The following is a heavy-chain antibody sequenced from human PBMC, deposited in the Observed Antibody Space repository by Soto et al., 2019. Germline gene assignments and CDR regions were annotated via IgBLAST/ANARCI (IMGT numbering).Heavy chain of an antibody. CDR1: GFTFSSYA. CDR3: AKGLRHASMVRGVIITYGMDV. D-gene: IGHD3-10*01. J-gene: IGHJ6*02. CDR2: IRASGTST. Sequence: GGSLRLSCAASGFTFSSYAMAWVRQAPGKGLEWVSTIRASGTSTYYADSVEGRFSISRDNSKNTLYLQMNSLRAEDTAVYYCAKGLRHASMVRGVIITYGMDVWGQGTTVTVSS. V-gene: IGHV3-23*01.